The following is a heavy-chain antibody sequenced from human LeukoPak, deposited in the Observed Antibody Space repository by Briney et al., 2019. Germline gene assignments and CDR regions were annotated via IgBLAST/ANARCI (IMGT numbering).Heavy chain of an antibody. CDR2: IYYSGST. V-gene: IGHV4-59*08. D-gene: IGHD5-18*01. CDR3: ARLWIPYYFDY. Sequence: SETLSLTCTVSGGSISSYYWSWIRQPPGKGLEWIGYIYYSGSTNYNPSLKSRVTISVDTSKNQFSLKLSSVTAADTAVYYCARLWIPYYFDYWGQGTLLTVSS. J-gene: IGHJ4*02. CDR1: GGSISSYY.